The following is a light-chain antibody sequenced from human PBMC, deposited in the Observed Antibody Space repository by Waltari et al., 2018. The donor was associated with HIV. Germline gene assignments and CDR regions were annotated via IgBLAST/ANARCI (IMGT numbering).Light chain of an antibody. V-gene: IGLV1-51*02. CDR2: EST. J-gene: IGLJ2*01. CDR1: SPNIGPTD. Sequence: SVLTQPPSKSAAPGQTVTISCAGHSPNIGPTDVSWYQQLPGAPPRLIIYESTQRPSVISDRFSASKSDTTATLDIAGVQPGDEAMYFCGTRDNDLGPVILGGGTWVTVL. CDR3: GTRDNDLGPVI.